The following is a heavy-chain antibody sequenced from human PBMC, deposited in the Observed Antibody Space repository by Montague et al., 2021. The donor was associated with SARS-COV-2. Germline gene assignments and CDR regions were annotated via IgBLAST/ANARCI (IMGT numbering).Heavy chain of an antibody. Sequence: SETLSLTCSVSGASISTSTDHWAWIRQSPGKGLEWVGSFSYSDSTHYNPSLRSRVTISVDSSKNQFSLKLNSVTAAATAIYYCARHMGHVVVSVTGANWFDPWGQGTLVTVSS. CDR1: GASISTSTDH. CDR3: ARHMGHVVVSVTGANWFDP. J-gene: IGHJ5*02. D-gene: IGHD2-15*01. CDR2: FSYSDST. V-gene: IGHV4-39*01.